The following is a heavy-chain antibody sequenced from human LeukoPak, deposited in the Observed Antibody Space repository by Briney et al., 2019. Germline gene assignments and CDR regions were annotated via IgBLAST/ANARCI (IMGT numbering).Heavy chain of an antibody. V-gene: IGHV3-20*04. CDR1: GFTFDDYG. D-gene: IGHD6-13*01. CDR2: INWDGGST. J-gene: IGHJ4*02. Sequence: GGSLRLSCAASGFTFDDYGMTWVRQPPGKGLEWVSGINWDGGSTGYADSVKGRFTISRDNSKNTLYLQVNSLRTEDTGVYYCATQRAPGYSSNWPEFDYWGQGTLVTVSS. CDR3: ATQRAPGYSSNWPEFDY.